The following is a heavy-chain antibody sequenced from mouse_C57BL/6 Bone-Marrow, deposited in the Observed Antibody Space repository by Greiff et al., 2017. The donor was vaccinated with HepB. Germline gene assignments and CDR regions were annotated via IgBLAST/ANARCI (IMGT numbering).Heavy chain of an antibody. Sequence: VQLQQPGAELVKPGASVKLSCKASGYTFTSYWMHWVKQRPGQGLEWIGMIHPNSGSTNYNEKFKSKATLTVDKSSSTAYLQLSSLTAEDSAVYYCARTLGRGYYAMDYWGHGTSVTVSS. CDR3: ARTLGRGYYAMDY. CDR2: IHPNSGST. V-gene: IGHV1-64*01. CDR1: GYTFTSYW. J-gene: IGHJ4*01. D-gene: IGHD4-1*01.